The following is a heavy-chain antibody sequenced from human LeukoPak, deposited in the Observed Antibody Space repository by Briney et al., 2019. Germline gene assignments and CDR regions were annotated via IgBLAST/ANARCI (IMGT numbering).Heavy chain of an antibody. CDR3: AKIWSYSSSSESPIDY. CDR1: GLTFSSYG. J-gene: IGHJ4*02. V-gene: IGHV3-30*02. CDR2: VQYDGNNK. D-gene: IGHD6-6*01. Sequence: PGGSLRLSCAASGLTFSSYGMHWVRQAPGKGLEWVAFVQYDGNNKYYTDSVSGRFTISRDNSQNTLYLQMNSLRPEDTAVYYCAKIWSYSSSSESPIDYWGQGTLVTVSS.